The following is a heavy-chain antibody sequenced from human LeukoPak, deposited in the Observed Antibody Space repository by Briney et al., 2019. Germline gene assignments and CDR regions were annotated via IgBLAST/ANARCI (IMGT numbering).Heavy chain of an antibody. Sequence: EGSLRLSCAASGFTFSSYAMSWVRQAPGKGLEWVSAISGSGGSTYYADSVKGRFTISRDNSKNTLYLQMNSLRAEDTAVYYCAKAQYGVPYFDYWGQGTLVTVSS. D-gene: IGHD4-17*01. CDR1: GFTFSSYA. CDR2: ISGSGGST. J-gene: IGHJ4*02. V-gene: IGHV3-23*01. CDR3: AKAQYGVPYFDY.